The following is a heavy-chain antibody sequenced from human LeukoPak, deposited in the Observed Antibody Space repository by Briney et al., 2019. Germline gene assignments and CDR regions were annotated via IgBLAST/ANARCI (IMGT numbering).Heavy chain of an antibody. CDR2: ITNDGSST. Sequence: GGSLRLSCAASGLTFSSHWMHWVRQAPGKGLVWVSRITNDGSSTTYADSVKGRFTISRDNAKNMLYLQVNSLRAEDTAVYYCAKWYLGAIAGMDVWGQGTTVTVSS. J-gene: IGHJ6*02. CDR1: GLTFSSHW. D-gene: IGHD2/OR15-2a*01. CDR3: AKWYLGAIAGMDV. V-gene: IGHV3-74*01.